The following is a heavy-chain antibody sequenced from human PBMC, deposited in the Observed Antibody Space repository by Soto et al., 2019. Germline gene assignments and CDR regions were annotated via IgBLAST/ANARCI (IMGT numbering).Heavy chain of an antibody. V-gene: IGHV5-51*01. CDR3: ASLKGKGGVYSGYEGIDY. CDR1: RYSFTSYW. Sequence: AESLKISCQGSRYSFTSYWIGWVRQMPGKGLEWMGVIYPGDSDTRYSPSFQGQVTISADKSVTTAYLQGSGVKASDTAMYYCASLKGKGGVYSGYEGIDYWGQGTLVTVSS. CDR2: IYPGDSDT. J-gene: IGHJ4*02. D-gene: IGHD5-12*01.